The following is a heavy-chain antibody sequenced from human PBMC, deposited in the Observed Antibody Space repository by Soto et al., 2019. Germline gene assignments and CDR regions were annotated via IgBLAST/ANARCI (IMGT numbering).Heavy chain of an antibody. CDR1: GFTFSRYG. CDR3: AKGCSGGSCYSDS. D-gene: IGHD2-15*01. J-gene: IGHJ4*02. CDR2: ISYDGSNK. Sequence: QVQLVESGGGVVQPGRSLRLSCAASGFTFSRYGMHWVRQAPGKGLEWVAVISYDGSNKYYGDSVKGRFTVSRDNSKNTLYLQMNSLRAEDTALYYCAKGCSGGSCYSDSWGQGTLVTVSS. V-gene: IGHV3-30*18.